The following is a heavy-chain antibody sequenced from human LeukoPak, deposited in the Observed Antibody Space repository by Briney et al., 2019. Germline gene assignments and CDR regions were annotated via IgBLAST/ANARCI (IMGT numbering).Heavy chain of an antibody. CDR1: GYTFTGYY. CDR2: INPSGGST. Sequence: ASVKVSCKASGYTFTGYYMHWVRQAPGQGLEWMGIINPSGGSTSYAQKFQGRVTMTRDTSTSTVYMELSSLRSEDTAVYYCARAGGGPQDSGSYHGEVYYFDYWGQGTLVTVSS. CDR3: ARAGGGPQDSGSYHGEVYYFDY. D-gene: IGHD1-26*01. V-gene: IGHV1-46*01. J-gene: IGHJ4*02.